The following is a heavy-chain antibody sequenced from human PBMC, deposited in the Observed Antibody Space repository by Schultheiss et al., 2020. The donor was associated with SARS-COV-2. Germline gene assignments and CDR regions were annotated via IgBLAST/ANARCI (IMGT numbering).Heavy chain of an antibody. Sequence: GESLKISCAASGFTFSSYAMSWVRQAPGKGLEWVSAISGSGGSTYYADSVKGRFTISRHNSKNTLYLQMNSLRAEDTAVYYCAKREYSYGPAHYWGQGTLVTVLL. J-gene: IGHJ4*02. CDR3: AKREYSYGPAHY. CDR1: GFTFSSYA. V-gene: IGHV3-23*01. D-gene: IGHD5-18*01. CDR2: ISGSGGST.